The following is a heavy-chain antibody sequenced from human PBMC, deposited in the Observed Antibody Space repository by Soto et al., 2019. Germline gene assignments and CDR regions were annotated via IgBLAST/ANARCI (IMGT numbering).Heavy chain of an antibody. J-gene: IGHJ4*02. D-gene: IGHD1-26*01. CDR2: IYYSGST. CDR1: GGSISSYY. CDR3: ARQMDGRYLY. V-gene: IGHV4-59*08. Sequence: PSETLSLTCTVPGGSISSYYWSWIRQPPGKGLEWIGYIYYSGSTNYNPSLKSRVTISVDTSKNQFSLKLSSVTAADTAVYYCARQMDGRYLYWGQGTLVTVSS.